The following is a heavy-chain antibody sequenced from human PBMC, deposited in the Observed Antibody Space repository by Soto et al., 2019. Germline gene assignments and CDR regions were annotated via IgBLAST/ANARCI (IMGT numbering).Heavy chain of an antibody. D-gene: IGHD3-9*01. CDR1: RGSIRSVVYY. CDR3: ARMVAQGNLCEYFDS. J-gene: IGHJ4*02. CDR2: ISXRGVL. Sequence: TSETLSVTCAVSRGSIRSVVYYWSWLRQLPRKGLQWLGYISXRGVLYSNRSLESPLSLSRDTSQETFSLKLASVTAADTAVYYCARMVAQGNLCEYFDSWRQGILVTVSS. V-gene: IGHV4-31*11.